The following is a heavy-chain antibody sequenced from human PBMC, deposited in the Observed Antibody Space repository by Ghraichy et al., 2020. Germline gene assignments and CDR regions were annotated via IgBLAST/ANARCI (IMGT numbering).Heavy chain of an antibody. CDR3: AKGRGLYCSSTSCYPGTFDY. CDR1: GFTFSSYG. J-gene: IGHJ4*02. CDR2: IRYDGSNK. Sequence: LSLTCAASGFTFSSYGMHWVRQAPGKGLEWVAFIRYDGSNKYYADSVKGRFTISRDSSKNTLYLQMNSLRAEDTAVYYCAKGRGLYCSSTSCYPGTFDYWGQGTLVTVSS. D-gene: IGHD2-2*01. V-gene: IGHV3-30*02.